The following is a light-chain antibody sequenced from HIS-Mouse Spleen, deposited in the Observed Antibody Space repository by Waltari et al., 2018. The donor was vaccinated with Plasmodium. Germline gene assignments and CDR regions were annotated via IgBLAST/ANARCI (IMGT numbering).Light chain of an antibody. V-gene: IGKV3-11*01. CDR3: QQRSNWMYT. Sequence: EIVLTQSPATLYLSPGDRATLSCRASQSVSSYLAWYQQKPGQAPRLLIYDASNRATGIPARFSGSGSGTDFTLTISSLEPEDFAVYYCQQRSNWMYTFGQGTKLEIK. CDR1: QSVSSY. CDR2: DAS. J-gene: IGKJ2*01.